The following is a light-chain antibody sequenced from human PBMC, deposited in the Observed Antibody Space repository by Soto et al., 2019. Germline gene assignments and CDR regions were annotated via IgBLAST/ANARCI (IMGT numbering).Light chain of an antibody. Sequence: EIVLRQPPGTLSLSPGERATLSCRASQSVTSSYLAGYQQRPGQAPRLLIYGASNRATGIPDRFSGSGSGTDFTLTISRLEPEDFAVYYCQQYGSSRAFGGGTKVEIK. CDR1: QSVTSSY. CDR2: GAS. J-gene: IGKJ4*01. V-gene: IGKV3-20*01. CDR3: QQYGSSRA.